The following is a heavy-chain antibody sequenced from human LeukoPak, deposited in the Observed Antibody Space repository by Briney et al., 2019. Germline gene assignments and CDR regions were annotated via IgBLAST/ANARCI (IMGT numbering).Heavy chain of an antibody. CDR1: GYTFTSYD. CDR3: ARARVGANLLDV. J-gene: IGHJ6*04. Sequence: ASVKVSCKASGYTFTSYDISWVRQAPGQGLEWMGWISGYNGNTNYAQKLQGRVTMTTDTSTSTVYMDLSSLRSEDTAVYYCARARVGANLLDVWGKGTPVTVSS. CDR2: ISGYNGNT. V-gene: IGHV1-18*01. D-gene: IGHD1-26*01.